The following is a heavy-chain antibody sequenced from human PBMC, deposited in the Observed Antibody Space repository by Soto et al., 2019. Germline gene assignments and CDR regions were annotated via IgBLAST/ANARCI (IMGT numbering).Heavy chain of an antibody. J-gene: IGHJ6*02. CDR2: IYPGDSDT. Sequence: PGESLKISCKGSGYSFTSYWIGWVRQMPGKGLEWMGIIYPGDSDTRYSPSFQGQVTISADKSISTAYLQWSSLKASDTAMYYCARLWENDSSGYPYGLDVWGQGTTVTVSS. D-gene: IGHD3-22*01. V-gene: IGHV5-51*01. CDR1: GYSFTSYW. CDR3: ARLWENDSSGYPYGLDV.